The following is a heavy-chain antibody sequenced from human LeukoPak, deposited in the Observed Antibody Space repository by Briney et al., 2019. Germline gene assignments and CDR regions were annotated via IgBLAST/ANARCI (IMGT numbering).Heavy chain of an antibody. J-gene: IGHJ4*02. CDR3: AKDHVVVPAAIDY. CDR1: GFTFSSYA. V-gene: IGHV3-23*01. CDR2: ISGSGGST. D-gene: IGHD2-2*01. Sequence: GGSLRLSCAASGFTFSSYAMNWVRQAPGKGLEGVSAISGSGGSTDYADSVKGRFTISRANSKNTLYLQINSMRAEDTAVYYCAKDHVVVPAAIDYWGQGTLVTVSS.